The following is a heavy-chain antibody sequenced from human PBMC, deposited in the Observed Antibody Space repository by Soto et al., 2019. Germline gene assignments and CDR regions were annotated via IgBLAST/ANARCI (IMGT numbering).Heavy chain of an antibody. D-gene: IGHD3-3*01. CDR1: GFTFSSYW. Sequence: GGSLRLSCAASGFTFSSYWMHWVRQAPGKGLVWVSRINSDGSSTSYADSVKGRFTISRDNAKNTLYLQMNSLRAEVTAVYYCARVWTTEYGTDVWGQGTTVTVSS. J-gene: IGHJ6*02. V-gene: IGHV3-74*01. CDR2: INSDGSST. CDR3: ARVWTTEYGTDV.